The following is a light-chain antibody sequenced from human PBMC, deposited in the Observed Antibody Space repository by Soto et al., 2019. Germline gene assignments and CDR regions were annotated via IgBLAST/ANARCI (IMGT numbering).Light chain of an antibody. J-gene: IGKJ3*01. CDR2: GAS. V-gene: IGKV3-20*01. CDR3: QQYGSSPFT. CDR1: QSVSSSY. Sequence: EIVLTQSPGTLSLSPGERATLSCRASQSVSSSYLAWYQQKPGQAHRLLIYGASSRATGIPDRFSGSGSGTDFTLTIIRLEPEDFAVYYCQQYGSSPFTFGPGTKVDIK.